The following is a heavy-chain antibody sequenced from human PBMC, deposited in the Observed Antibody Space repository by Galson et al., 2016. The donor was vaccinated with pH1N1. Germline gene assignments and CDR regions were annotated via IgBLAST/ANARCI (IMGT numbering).Heavy chain of an antibody. V-gene: IGHV1-2*02. J-gene: IGHJ2*01. Sequence: SMKVSCKASGYTFTDTYMHWVRQAPGQGLEWMGWINPNSGGTKYAQNFEGRVTMTRDTSIRTAYMELSRLRSDDTAGYYCACSTTSNFFDLWGRGTLVTVSS. CDR1: GYTFTDTY. CDR3: ACSTTSNFFDL. CDR2: INPNSGGT. D-gene: IGHD5/OR15-5a*01.